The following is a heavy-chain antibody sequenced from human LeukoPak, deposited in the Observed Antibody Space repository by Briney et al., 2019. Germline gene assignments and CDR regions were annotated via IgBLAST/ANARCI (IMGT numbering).Heavy chain of an antibody. Sequence: GASVKVSCKASGYTFTSYDINWVRQATGQGLEWMGWMNPNSGNTGYAQKFQGRVTMTRNTSISTAYMELSSLRSEDTAVYYCARQAYYYGSGSYPLATIYYYYYGMDVWGQGTTVTVSS. CDR1: GYTFTSYD. CDR2: MNPNSGNT. CDR3: ARQAYYYGSGSYPLATIYYYYYGMDV. D-gene: IGHD3-10*01. V-gene: IGHV1-8*01. J-gene: IGHJ6*02.